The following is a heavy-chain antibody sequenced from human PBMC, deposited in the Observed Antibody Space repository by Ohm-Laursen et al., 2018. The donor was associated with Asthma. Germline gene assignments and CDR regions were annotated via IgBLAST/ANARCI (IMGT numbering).Heavy chain of an antibody. V-gene: IGHV3-48*01. D-gene: IGHD3-16*01. Sequence: SLRLSCAASGFTFSSYSMNWVRQAPGKGLEWVSYISSSSSTIYYADSVKGRFTISRDNSKNTLYLQMNSLRAEDTAVYYCARDGGEPYFDYWGQGTLVTVSS. CDR1: GFTFSSYS. J-gene: IGHJ4*02. CDR3: ARDGGEPYFDY. CDR2: ISSSSSTI.